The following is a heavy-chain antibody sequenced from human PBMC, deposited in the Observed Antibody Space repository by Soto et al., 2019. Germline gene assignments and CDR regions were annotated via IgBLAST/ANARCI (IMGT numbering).Heavy chain of an antibody. D-gene: IGHD5-18*01. V-gene: IGHV3-30-3*01. CDR1: GFTFSSYA. CDR2: ISYDGSNK. CDR3: ARERDTAMVRGNYYGMDV. J-gene: IGHJ6*02. Sequence: QPGGSLRLSCAASGFTFSSYAMHWVRQAPGKGLEWVAVISYDGSNKYYADSVKGRFTISRDNSKNTLYLQMNSLRAEDTAVYYCARERDTAMVRGNYYGMDVWGQGTTVTVSS.